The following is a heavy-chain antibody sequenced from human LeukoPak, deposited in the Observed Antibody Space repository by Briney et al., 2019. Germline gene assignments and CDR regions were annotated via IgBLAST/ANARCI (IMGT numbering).Heavy chain of an antibody. CDR3: ARAWDIVVVPGHHWFDP. CDR2: INHSGST. CDR1: GGSFSGYY. J-gene: IGHJ5*02. D-gene: IGHD2-2*01. Sequence: SETLSLTCAVYGGSFSGYYWSWIRQPPGKGLEWIGEINHSGSTNYNPSLKSRVTISVDTSKNQFSLKLSSVTAADTAVYYCARAWDIVVVPGHHWFDPWGQGTLVTVSS. V-gene: IGHV4-34*01.